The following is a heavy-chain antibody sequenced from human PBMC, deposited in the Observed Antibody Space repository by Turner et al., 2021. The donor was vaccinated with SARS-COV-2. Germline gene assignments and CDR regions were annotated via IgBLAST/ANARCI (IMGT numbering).Heavy chain of an antibody. CDR1: GGSVSSSDHY. CDR2: LHYIGTP. CDR3: ARRGRASRFSFDY. D-gene: IGHD1-26*01. V-gene: IGHV4-39*01. J-gene: IGHJ4*02. Sequence: QLQLQESGPGLVKPSETLSLTCTVSGGSVSSSDHYWDWFRPPPGKGLDWIGSLHYIGTPYSIPSLKSRVTISVDTSKNQFSLNLTSVTAADTSVYFCARRGRASRFSFDYWGQGRLLTVSS.